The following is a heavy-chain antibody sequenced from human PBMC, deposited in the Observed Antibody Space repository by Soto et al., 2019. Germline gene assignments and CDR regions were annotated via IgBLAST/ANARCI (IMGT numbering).Heavy chain of an antibody. CDR2: INPSGST. Sequence: ETLSLTCAVYGGSFSDYYWSWIRQPPGKGLEWIGEINPSGSTNYNPSLKSRVTISVDTSKNQFSLKLSSVTAADTAVYYCARGLPGYSSSWYDYWGQGALVTVSS. CDR3: ARGLPGYSSSWYDY. D-gene: IGHD6-13*01. V-gene: IGHV4-34*01. CDR1: GGSFSDYY. J-gene: IGHJ4*02.